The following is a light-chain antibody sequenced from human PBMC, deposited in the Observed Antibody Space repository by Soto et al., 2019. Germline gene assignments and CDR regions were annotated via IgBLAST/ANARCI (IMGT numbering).Light chain of an antibody. CDR2: EVS. CDR3: NSYTSTTPYV. CDR1: SSDVGGYRY. V-gene: IGLV2-14*01. Sequence: QSVLTQPASVSGSPGQSITISCTGASSDVGGYRYVSWFQHHPGKAPKLIIYEVSNRPSGISDRFSGSKSGNTASLTISGLQAEDEADYYCNSYTSTTPYVFGTGIKVNV. J-gene: IGLJ1*01.